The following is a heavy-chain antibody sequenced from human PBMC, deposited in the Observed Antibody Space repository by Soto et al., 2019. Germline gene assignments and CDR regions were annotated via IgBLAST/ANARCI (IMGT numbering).Heavy chain of an antibody. D-gene: IGHD3-10*01. Sequence: WIWIRQPPGKGLEWIGYIHHSGITNYNPSLKSRVTMSLDTSKNQFSLKLSSVTAADTAVYYCAFGALSLGDFDYWGQGTLVTVSS. CDR3: AFGALSLGDFDY. J-gene: IGHJ4*02. V-gene: IGHV4-59*08. CDR2: IHHSGIT.